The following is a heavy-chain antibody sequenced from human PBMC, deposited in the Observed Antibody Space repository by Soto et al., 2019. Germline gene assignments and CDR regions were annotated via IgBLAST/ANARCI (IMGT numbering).Heavy chain of an antibody. CDR2: IYHSGST. Sequence: SETLSLTCAVSGYSISSGYYWGWIRQPPGKGLEWIGSIYHSGSTYYNPSLKSRVTISVDTSKNQFSLKLSSVTAADTAVYYCARDHVRDGSGSYPPRASWFDPWGQRTLVTVSS. J-gene: IGHJ5*02. CDR1: GYSISSGYY. CDR3: ARDHVRDGSGSYPPRASWFDP. V-gene: IGHV4-38-2*02. D-gene: IGHD3-10*01.